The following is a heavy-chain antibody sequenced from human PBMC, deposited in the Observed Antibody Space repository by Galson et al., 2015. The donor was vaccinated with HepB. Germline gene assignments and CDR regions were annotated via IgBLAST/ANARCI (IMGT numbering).Heavy chain of an antibody. Sequence: ALVKPTQTLTLTCTFSGFSLSTSGVGVGWIRQPPGKALEWLAVIYWDDVQHDSPSLRSRLSITKDTSKNQVVLTMTDMDPVDTATYYCAHRIVTSGFDYWGQGTLVTVSS. V-gene: IGHV2-5*02. J-gene: IGHJ4*02. CDR2: IYWDDVQ. CDR3: AHRIVTSGFDY. D-gene: IGHD1-26*01. CDR1: GFSLSTSGVG.